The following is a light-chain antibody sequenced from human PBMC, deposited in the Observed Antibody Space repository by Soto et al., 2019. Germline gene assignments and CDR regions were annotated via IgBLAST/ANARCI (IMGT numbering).Light chain of an antibody. Sequence: QSVLAQPPSASGTPGQSVTISCSGSNSNIGSNTVNWYQQLPGTAPKLLIYSNNQRPSGVPDRFSGSKSGTSASLAISGLQSEDEADYYCAAWDDSLNGPYVFGNGTKVTVL. CDR2: SNN. J-gene: IGLJ1*01. V-gene: IGLV1-44*01. CDR3: AAWDDSLNGPYV. CDR1: NSNIGSNT.